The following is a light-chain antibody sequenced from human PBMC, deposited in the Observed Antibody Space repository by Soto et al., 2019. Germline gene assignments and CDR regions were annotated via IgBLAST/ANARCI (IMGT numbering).Light chain of an antibody. CDR2: LGA. Sequence: DLVMTQSPLSLPVTPGEPASISCRSIQRLLPSNGYNYLDWYLQTPGQSTQLLIYLGAHRASGVADQSGGCGSHPDVKLKIRRVAAEDVRDSYGMQALPTPLTVGGCTTVEIK. J-gene: IGKJ4*02. V-gene: IGKV2-28*01. CDR3: MQALPTPLT. CDR1: QRLLPSNGYNY.